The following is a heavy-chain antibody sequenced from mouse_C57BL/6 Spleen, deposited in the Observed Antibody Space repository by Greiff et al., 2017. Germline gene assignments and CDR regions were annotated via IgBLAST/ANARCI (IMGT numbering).Heavy chain of an antibody. D-gene: IGHD2-4*01. CDR1: GYTFTSYW. J-gene: IGHJ4*01. CDR3: AREDYDVEAMDY. CDR2: IHPNSGST. Sequence: QVQLQQPGAELVKPGASVKLSCKASGYTFTSYWMHWVKQRPGQGLEWIGMIHPNSGSTNYNEKFKSKATLTVDKSSSTAYMQLSSLTSEDSAVYYCAREDYDVEAMDYWGQGTSVTVSS. V-gene: IGHV1-64*01.